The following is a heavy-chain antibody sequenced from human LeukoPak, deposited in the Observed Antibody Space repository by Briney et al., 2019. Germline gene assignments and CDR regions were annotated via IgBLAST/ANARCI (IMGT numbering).Heavy chain of an antibody. V-gene: IGHV4-34*01. Sequence: SETLSLTCAVYGGSFSGYYWSWIRQPPGKGLEWIGEINHSGSTNYNPSLKSRVTISVDTSKNQFSLKLSSVTAADTAVYYCARAYCSSTSCYPYYYYYGMDVWGQGTTVTVSS. CDR3: ARAYCSSTSCYPYYYYYGMDV. D-gene: IGHD2-2*01. CDR1: GGSFSGYY. J-gene: IGHJ6*02. CDR2: INHSGST.